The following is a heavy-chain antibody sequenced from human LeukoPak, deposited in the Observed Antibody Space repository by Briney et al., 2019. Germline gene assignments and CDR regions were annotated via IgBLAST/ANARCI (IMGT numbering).Heavy chain of an antibody. J-gene: IGHJ5*02. D-gene: IGHD6-13*01. Sequence: SETLSLTCTVSGGSIRSYYWSWIRQPPGEGREGIGYIYYSGSTNYNPSLKRRVTISVDTSQNHIALKLRSVTAADTAVYYCARQVAGYRSSWYQFDRCGQGTLVTVSS. CDR1: GGSIRSYY. V-gene: IGHV4-59*08. CDR3: ARQVAGYRSSWYQFDR. CDR2: IYYSGST.